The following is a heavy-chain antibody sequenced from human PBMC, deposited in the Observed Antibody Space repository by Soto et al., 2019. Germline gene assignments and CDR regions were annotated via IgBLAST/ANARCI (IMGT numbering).Heavy chain of an antibody. Sequence: GGSLRLSCAPSGFTVSSNYITCVRQAPGKGLEWVSIIYSDGTTSYADSVKGRFTISRDNFKNTLHLQMNSLRAEDTAVYYCAILSTWGQGT. D-gene: IGHD6-6*01. V-gene: IGHV3-53*01. J-gene: IGHJ5*02. CDR1: GFTVSSNY. CDR3: AILST. CDR2: IYSDGTT.